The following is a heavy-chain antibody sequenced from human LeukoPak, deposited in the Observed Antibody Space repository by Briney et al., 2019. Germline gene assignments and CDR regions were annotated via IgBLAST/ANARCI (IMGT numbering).Heavy chain of an antibody. Sequence: ASVKVSCKASGYTFIDYDINWVRQAPGQGLERMGWMNSKSGDTGYAQKFQGRVTMTRKTSISTAYMELSSLRPEDTAVYYCARGGLRAGTGGLDPWGQGTLVIVSS. V-gene: IGHV1-8*01. CDR1: GYTFIDYD. CDR3: ARGGLRAGTGGLDP. D-gene: IGHD1-1*01. CDR2: MNSKSGDT. J-gene: IGHJ5*02.